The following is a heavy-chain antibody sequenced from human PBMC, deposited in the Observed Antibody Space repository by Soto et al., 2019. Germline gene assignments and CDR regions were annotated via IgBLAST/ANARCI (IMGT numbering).Heavy chain of an antibody. V-gene: IGHV1-24*01. CDR2: FDPEDGET. D-gene: IGHD6-6*01. Sequence: ASVKVSCKVSGYTLTELSVHWVRQAPGKGLEWMGGFDPEDGETIYAQKFQGRVTMTEDTSTDTAYMELSSLRSEDTAVYYYATDQQLVQEVYYYGMDVWGQGTTVTVSS. J-gene: IGHJ6*02. CDR3: ATDQQLVQEVYYYGMDV. CDR1: GYTLTELS.